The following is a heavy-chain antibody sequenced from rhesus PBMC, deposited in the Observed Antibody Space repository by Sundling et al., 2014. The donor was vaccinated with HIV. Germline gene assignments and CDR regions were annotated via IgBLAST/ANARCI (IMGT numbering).Heavy chain of an antibody. CDR2: ISTDTGNP. CDR3: ARRREFDY. J-gene: IGHJ4*01. CDR1: GYTFTKYG. Sequence: QVQLVQSGAEVKQPGASVKVFCKASGYTFTKYGINWVRQAPGQRLEWMGGISTDTGNPSYAPGFKERFTFSMDTSFSTAYLQISSLKAEDTAVYYCARRREFDYWGQGVLLTVSS. V-gene: IGHV7-114*01. D-gene: IGHD1-44*01.